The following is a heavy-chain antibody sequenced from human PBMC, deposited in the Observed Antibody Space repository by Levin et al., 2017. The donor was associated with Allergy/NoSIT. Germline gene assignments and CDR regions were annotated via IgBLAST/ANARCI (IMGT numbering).Heavy chain of an antibody. V-gene: IGHV4-34*01. D-gene: IGHD3-9*01. CDR3: ARFDYDVLTGYYEGYFDS. J-gene: IGHJ4*02. CDR1: GGSFSGHY. CDR2: INHSGTT. Sequence: SQTLSLTCAVYGGSFSGHYWSWIRQAPGKGLEYIGEINHSGTTNYNPSLMSRVTLSVDTSKNQFSLKLSSVTAADTAVYYCARFDYDVLTGYYEGYFDSWGQGTLVTVSS.